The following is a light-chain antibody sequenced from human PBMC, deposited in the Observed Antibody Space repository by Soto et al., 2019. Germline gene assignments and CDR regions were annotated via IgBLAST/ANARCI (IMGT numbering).Light chain of an antibody. CDR3: KQYYSYLT. Sequence: AIRMTQAPSSLSASTGDRVTITCRASQGISSYLAWYQQKPGKAPKLLIYAASTLQSGVPSRFSGSGSGKDFTLTISCLQSEDFATYYCKQYYSYLTFGQGTRLEIK. CDR2: AAS. J-gene: IGKJ5*01. CDR1: QGISSY. V-gene: IGKV1-8*01.